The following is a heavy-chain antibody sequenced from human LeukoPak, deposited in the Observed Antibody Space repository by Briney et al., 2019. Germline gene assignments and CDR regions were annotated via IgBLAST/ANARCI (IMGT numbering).Heavy chain of an antibody. J-gene: IGHJ5*02. CDR2: IYYSGST. CDR1: GDSIRSYY. CDR3: AREAAAYMKGHFDP. Sequence: SETLSLTCTVSGDSIRSYYWSWIRQPPGKGLEWIGYIYYSGSTNYNSSLKSRVTISVDTSKNQFSLKPSSVTAADTAVYYCAREAAAYMKGHFDPWGQGTLVTVSS. D-gene: IGHD6-13*01. V-gene: IGHV4-59*01.